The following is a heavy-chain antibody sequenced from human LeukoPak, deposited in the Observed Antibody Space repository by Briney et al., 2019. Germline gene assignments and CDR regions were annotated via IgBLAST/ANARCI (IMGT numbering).Heavy chain of an antibody. CDR1: GYTFTGYY. V-gene: IGHV1-2*02. J-gene: IGHJ5*02. D-gene: IGHD2-15*01. CDR3: ARDRRVVAASPNWFDP. Sequence: ASVKVSCKASGYTFTGYYMHWVRQAPGQGLEWMGWINPNSGGTNYAQKFQGRVTMTRDTSISTAYMELSRLRSDDTAVYYCARDRRVVAASPNWFDPWGQGTLVTVSS. CDR2: INPNSGGT.